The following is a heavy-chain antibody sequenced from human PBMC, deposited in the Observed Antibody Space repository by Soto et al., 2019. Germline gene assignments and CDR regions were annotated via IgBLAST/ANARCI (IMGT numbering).Heavy chain of an antibody. CDR3: ARARPKYYDFWSGPSYDY. CDR2: INSDGSST. CDR1: GFTFSSYW. Sequence: GGSLRLSCAASGFTFSSYWMHWVRQAPGKGLVWVSRINSDGSSTSYADSVKGRFTISRDNAKNTLYLQMNSLRAEDTAVYYCARARPKYYDFWSGPSYDYWGQGTLVTVSS. J-gene: IGHJ4*02. V-gene: IGHV3-74*01. D-gene: IGHD3-3*01.